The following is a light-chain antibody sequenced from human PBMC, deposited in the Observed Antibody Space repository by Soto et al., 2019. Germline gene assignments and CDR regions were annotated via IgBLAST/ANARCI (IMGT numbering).Light chain of an antibody. J-gene: IGLJ1*01. CDR1: SSDIGGYNY. CDR3: SSYTSSSTLGV. V-gene: IGLV2-14*01. CDR2: EVS. Sequence: ALTQPASVSGSPGQSITISCTGTSSDIGGYNYVSWYQQYPGNAPKLMISEVSNRPSGISNRFSGFKSANTAFLIISGLQAEDEADYFCSSYTSSSTLGVFGTGTKVTVL.